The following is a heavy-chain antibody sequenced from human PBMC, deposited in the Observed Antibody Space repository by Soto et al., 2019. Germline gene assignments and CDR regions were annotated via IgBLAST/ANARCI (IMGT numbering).Heavy chain of an antibody. CDR3: AKTYRSTPGGYYGMDV. J-gene: IGHJ6*02. CDR1: GFTFSTYG. V-gene: IGHV3-30*18. CDR2: ISYDGSNK. Sequence: GGSLRLSCAASGFTFSTYGMHWVRQAPGKGPEWVAVISYDGSNKYYADSVKGRFTISRDNSKKTLYLQMNSLRTEDTAVYYCAKTYRSTPGGYYGMDVWGQGTTVTVSS. D-gene: IGHD6-13*01.